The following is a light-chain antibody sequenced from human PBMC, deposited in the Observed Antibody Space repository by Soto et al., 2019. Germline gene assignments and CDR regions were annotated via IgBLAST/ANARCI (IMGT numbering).Light chain of an antibody. V-gene: IGLV2-14*01. J-gene: IGLJ1*01. Sequence: QSVLTQPRSVSGSPGQSVTTSCTGTSSDVGGYDYVSWYQQHPGKAPKLMIYEVSNRPSGVSNRFSGSKSGNTASLTISGLQAEDEADYYCSSYTSRITRVFGAGTKVNVL. CDR2: EVS. CDR1: SSDVGGYDY. CDR3: SSYTSRITRV.